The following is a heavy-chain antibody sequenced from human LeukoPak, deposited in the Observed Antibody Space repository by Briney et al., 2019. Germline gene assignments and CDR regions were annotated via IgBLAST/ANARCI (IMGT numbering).Heavy chain of an antibody. CDR3: ASRRLTMVRGVIRNGMDV. CDR1: GFTFSSYA. CDR2: ISYDGNNK. J-gene: IGHJ6*02. V-gene: IGHV3-30-3*01. D-gene: IGHD3-10*01. Sequence: GGSLRLSCAASGFTFSSYAMHWVRQAPGKGLEGGAVISYDGNNKYYADSVKGRFTISRDNSKNTLYLQMNSLRADDRAVYYCASRRLTMVRGVIRNGMDVWGQGTTVTVSS.